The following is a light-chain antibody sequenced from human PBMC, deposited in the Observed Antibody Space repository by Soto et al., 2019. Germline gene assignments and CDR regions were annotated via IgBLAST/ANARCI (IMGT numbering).Light chain of an antibody. Sequence: QSALIQPPSVSGSPGQSVTISCTGTSSDVGGYDYVSWYQQHPGKAPKLMIYDVSKRPSGVPDRFSGSKSGNTASLTVSGLQAEDEADYYCSSYAGTYIVFGTGTKVTVL. J-gene: IGLJ1*01. CDR2: DVS. CDR1: SSDVGGYDY. V-gene: IGLV2-8*01. CDR3: SSYAGTYIV.